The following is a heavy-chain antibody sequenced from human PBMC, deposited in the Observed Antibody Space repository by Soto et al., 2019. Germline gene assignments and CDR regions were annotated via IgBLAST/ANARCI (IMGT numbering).Heavy chain of an antibody. Sequence: SGPTLVNPTQTLTLTCTFSGFSLSTSGMCVSWIRQPPGKTLEWLALIDWDDDKYYSTSLKTRLTISKDTSKNQVVLTMTNMDPVDTATYYCARMYYYDSSGSPGAFDYWGQGTLVTVSS. CDR1: GFSLSTSGMC. CDR2: IDWDDDK. J-gene: IGHJ4*02. V-gene: IGHV2-70*01. D-gene: IGHD3-22*01. CDR3: ARMYYYDSSGSPGAFDY.